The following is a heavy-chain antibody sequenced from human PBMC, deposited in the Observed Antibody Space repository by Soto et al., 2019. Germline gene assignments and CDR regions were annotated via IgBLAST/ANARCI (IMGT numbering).Heavy chain of an antibody. CDR3: ARIRGEQWLVSREDAFDI. J-gene: IGHJ3*02. Sequence: KPGGSLRLSCAASGFTFSSYSMNWVRQAPGKGLEWVSSISSSSSYIYYADSVKGRFAISRDNAKNSLYLQMNSLRAEDTAVYYCARIRGEQWLVSREDAFDIWGQGTMVTVSS. V-gene: IGHV3-21*01. D-gene: IGHD6-19*01. CDR1: GFTFSSYS. CDR2: ISSSSSYI.